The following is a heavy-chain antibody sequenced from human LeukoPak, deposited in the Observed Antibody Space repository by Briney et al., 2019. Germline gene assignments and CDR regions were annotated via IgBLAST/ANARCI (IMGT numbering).Heavy chain of an antibody. CDR1: GYIFTDYW. V-gene: IGHV5-51*01. CDR2: IYPGDSDT. J-gene: IGHJ3*02. D-gene: IGHD5-18*01. CDR3: ARRRRDLQRGFDI. Sequence: GESLKISCKGSGYIFTDYWIGWVRQMPGKGLEWMGIIYPGDSDTRSSPSFQGHVTISADKSINTAYLQWSSLKVSDTAVYYCARRRRDLQRGFDIWGQGTMVTVSS.